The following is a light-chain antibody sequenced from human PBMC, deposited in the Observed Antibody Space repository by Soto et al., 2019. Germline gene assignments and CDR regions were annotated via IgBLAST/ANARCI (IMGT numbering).Light chain of an antibody. CDR2: GTF. J-gene: IGKJ5*01. Sequence: EIVLTQSPASLSLSPGERATLSCRASPSVTNFLAWYQQKPGQAPRLLIYGTFNRATGIPARFSGSGSGTDFTLTISSLEPEDFAVYYCQQRYRWPPITFGQGTRLEIK. CDR3: QQRYRWPPIT. V-gene: IGKV3-11*01. CDR1: PSVTNF.